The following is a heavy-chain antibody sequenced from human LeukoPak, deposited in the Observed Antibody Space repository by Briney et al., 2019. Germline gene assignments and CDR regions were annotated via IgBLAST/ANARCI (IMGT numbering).Heavy chain of an antibody. CDR3: ARGAYDFWSGYSFDY. CDR2: INPNSGGT. Sequence: ASVKVSCKVSGYTFTGYYMHWVRQAPGQGLEWMGWINPNSGGTNYAQKFQGWVTMTRDTSISTAYMELSRLRSDDTAVYYCARGAYDFWSGYSFDYWGQGTLVTVSS. V-gene: IGHV1-2*04. J-gene: IGHJ4*02. CDR1: GYTFTGYY. D-gene: IGHD3-3*01.